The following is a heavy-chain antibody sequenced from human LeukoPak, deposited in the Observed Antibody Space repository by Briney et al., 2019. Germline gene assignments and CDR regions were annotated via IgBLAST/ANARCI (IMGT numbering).Heavy chain of an antibody. V-gene: IGHV3-23*01. D-gene: IGHD2-15*01. CDR1: GFTFSSYS. CDR3: AKQLGYCSDGSCYFPY. J-gene: IGHJ4*02. Sequence: GGSLRLSCAASGFTFSSYSMHWVRQAPGKGLEWVSAISNNGGYTYYADSVQGRFTISRDNSKSTLCLQMNSLRAEDTAVYYCAKQLGYCSDGSCYFPYWGQGTLVTVSS. CDR2: ISNNGGYT.